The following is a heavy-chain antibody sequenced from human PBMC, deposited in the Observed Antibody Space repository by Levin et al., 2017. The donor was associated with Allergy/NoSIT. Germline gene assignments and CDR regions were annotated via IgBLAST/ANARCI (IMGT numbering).Heavy chain of an antibody. Sequence: GESLKISCKASGYTFTGYYVQWVRQAPGQGLEWMGWINPNSGGTDYAQKFQGRVTMTRDTSIDTAYMELSRLTSDDTAVYYCARDEVGVRPGFDYWGQGTLVTVSS. CDR2: INPNSGGT. D-gene: IGHD2-21*01. CDR3: ARDEVGVRPGFDY. CDR1: GYTFTGYY. J-gene: IGHJ4*02. V-gene: IGHV1-2*02.